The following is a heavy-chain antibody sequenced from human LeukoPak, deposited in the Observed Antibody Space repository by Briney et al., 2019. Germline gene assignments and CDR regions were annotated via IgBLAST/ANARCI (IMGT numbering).Heavy chain of an antibody. J-gene: IGHJ4*02. V-gene: IGHV3-74*01. CDR2: INSDGSST. D-gene: IGHD3-10*01. CDR3: ARSRITMVRGVINMELDY. Sequence: GGSLRLSCAASGFTFSSYWMHWVRHAPGKGLVWVSRINSDGSSTSYADSVKGRFTISRDNAKNTLYLQMNSLRAEDTAVYYCARSRITMVRGVINMELDYWGQGTLVTVSS. CDR1: GFTFSSYW.